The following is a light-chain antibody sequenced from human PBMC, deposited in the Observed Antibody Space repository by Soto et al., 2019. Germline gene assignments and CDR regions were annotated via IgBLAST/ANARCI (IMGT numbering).Light chain of an antibody. CDR3: QQYRT. V-gene: IGKV1-5*01. CDR2: DAS. Sequence: PSTLSSSVGARVTIACRASQNIKNWLAWYQQKPGKAPKLLIYDASSLESGVPSRFSGSASGTEFTLTISSLQPDDFATYYCQQYRTFGQGTKVDIK. CDR1: QNIKNW. J-gene: IGKJ2*01.